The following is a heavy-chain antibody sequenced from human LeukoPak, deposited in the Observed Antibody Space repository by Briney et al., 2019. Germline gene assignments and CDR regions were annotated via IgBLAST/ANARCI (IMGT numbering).Heavy chain of an antibody. D-gene: IGHD6-19*01. Sequence: SETLSLTCTVSGYSISSGYYWGWIRQPPGKGLEWIGSIYHSGSTYYNPSLKSRVTISVDTSKNQFSLKLSSVTAADTAVYYCARAPSGWYDYWGQGTLATVSS. CDR2: IYHSGST. J-gene: IGHJ4*02. CDR3: ARAPSGWYDY. CDR1: GYSISSGYY. V-gene: IGHV4-38-2*02.